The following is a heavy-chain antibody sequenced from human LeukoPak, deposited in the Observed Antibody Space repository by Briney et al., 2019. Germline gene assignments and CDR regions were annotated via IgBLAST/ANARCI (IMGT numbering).Heavy chain of an antibody. CDR1: GGSISSSSYY. V-gene: IGHV4-39*07. J-gene: IGHJ4*02. Sequence: SETLSLTCTVSGGSISSSSYYWGWIRQPPGKGLEWIGSIYYSGSTYYNPSLKSRVTISVDTSKNQFSLKLSSVTAADTAVYYCATSRDGYNRPLSYWGQGTLVTVSS. D-gene: IGHD5-24*01. CDR2: IYYSGST. CDR3: ATSRDGYNRPLSY.